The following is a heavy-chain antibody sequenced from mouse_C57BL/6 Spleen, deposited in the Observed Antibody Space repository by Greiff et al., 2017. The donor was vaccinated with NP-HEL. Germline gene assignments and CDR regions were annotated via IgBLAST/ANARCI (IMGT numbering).Heavy chain of an antibody. CDR2: IYPGDGDT. Sequence: QVQLQQSGPELVKPGASVKISCKASGYAFSSSWMNWVKQRPGKGLEWIGRIYPGDGDTNYNGKFKGKATLTADKSSSTAYMQLSSLTSEDSAVYVCASPPYYSNYVWFAYWGQGTLVTVSA. J-gene: IGHJ3*01. V-gene: IGHV1-82*01. CDR1: GYAFSSSW. D-gene: IGHD2-5*01. CDR3: ASPPYYSNYVWFAY.